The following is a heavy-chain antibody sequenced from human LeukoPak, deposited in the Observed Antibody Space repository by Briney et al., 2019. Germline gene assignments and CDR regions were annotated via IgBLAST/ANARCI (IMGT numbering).Heavy chain of an antibody. D-gene: IGHD3-22*01. V-gene: IGHV4-34*01. CDR2: INHSGST. CDR3: TRGAFYYATSGLERVWYFDY. Sequence: SETLSLTCAGYGGCFSNYYWSWIRQPPGKGLEWIGEINHSGSTNYNPSLKCRVTISIDTSKNQFSLKLSSVTAADTAMYYCTRGAFYYATSGLERVWYFDYWGQGILVTVSS. CDR1: GGCFSNYY. J-gene: IGHJ4*02.